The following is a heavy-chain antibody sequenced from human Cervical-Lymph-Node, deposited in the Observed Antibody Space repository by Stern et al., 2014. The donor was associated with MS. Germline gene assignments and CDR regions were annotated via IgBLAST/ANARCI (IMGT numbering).Heavy chain of an antibody. V-gene: IGHV3-74*01. Sequence: EVQLVQSGGGLVQPGGSLRLSCAASGFTFSTFVMHWVRQVPGKGLVWVSRINNVGTDTHYADSVKGRFTISRDNAKNTLFLQMNSLRTEDTAVYYCVRDRDVYNYWGQGTLVTVSS. CDR1: GFTFSTFV. CDR2: INNVGTDT. D-gene: IGHD5-24*01. J-gene: IGHJ4*02. CDR3: VRDRDVYNY.